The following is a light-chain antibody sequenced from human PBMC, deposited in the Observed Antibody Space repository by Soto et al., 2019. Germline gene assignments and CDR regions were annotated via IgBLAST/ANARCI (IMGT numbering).Light chain of an antibody. CDR3: CSFTTSNTGV. V-gene: IGLV2-14*01. Sequence: QSALTQPASVSGSPGQSITISCTGTSSDVGGYNYVSWFQQHPGEAPKLMIYEVSHRPSGVSDRLSGSKSGNTASLTISGLQAEDEADYYCCSFTTSNTGVFGGGTKVTVL. CDR1: SSDVGGYNY. J-gene: IGLJ3*02. CDR2: EVS.